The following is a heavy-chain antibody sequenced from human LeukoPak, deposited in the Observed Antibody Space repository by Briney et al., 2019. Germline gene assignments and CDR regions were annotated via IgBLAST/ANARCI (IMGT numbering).Heavy chain of an antibody. V-gene: IGHV1-8*03. CDR2: MNPNSGNT. CDR1: GGTFSSYT. Sequence: ASVKVSCKASGGTFSSYTISWVRQATGQGLEWMGWMNPNSGNTGYAQKFQGRVTITRNTSISTAYMELSGLRSEDTAVYYCARGRSLFGVVIEDYWGQGTLVTVSS. J-gene: IGHJ4*02. D-gene: IGHD3-3*01. CDR3: ARGRSLFGVVIEDY.